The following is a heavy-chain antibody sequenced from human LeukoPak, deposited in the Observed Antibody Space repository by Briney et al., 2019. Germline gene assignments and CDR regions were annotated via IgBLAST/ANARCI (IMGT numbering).Heavy chain of an antibody. D-gene: IGHD3-3*01. V-gene: IGHV5-51*01. Sequence: GESLKISCKGSGYSFTSYWIGWVRQMPGKGLEWMGIIYPGDSDTRYSPSFQGQVTISAGKSNSTAYLQWSSLKASDTAMYYCARLGLEAQYYFDYWGQGTLVTVSS. J-gene: IGHJ4*02. CDR1: GYSFTSYW. CDR3: ARLGLEAQYYFDY. CDR2: IYPGDSDT.